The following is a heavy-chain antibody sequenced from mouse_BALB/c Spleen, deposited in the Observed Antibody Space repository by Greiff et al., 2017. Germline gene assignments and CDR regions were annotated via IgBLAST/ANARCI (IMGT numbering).Heavy chain of an antibody. CDR2: IDPENGDT. Sequence: EVQLVESGAELVRSGASVKLSCTASGFNIKDNYMHWVKQRPEQGLEWIGWIDPENGDTKYAPKFQGKATMTADTSSNTAYLQLSSLTSEDTAVYCGNECYYYAMDYWGQGTSVTVSS. D-gene: IGHD2-12*01. V-gene: IGHV14-4*02. J-gene: IGHJ4*01. CDR1: GFNIKDNY. CDR3: NECYYYAMDY.